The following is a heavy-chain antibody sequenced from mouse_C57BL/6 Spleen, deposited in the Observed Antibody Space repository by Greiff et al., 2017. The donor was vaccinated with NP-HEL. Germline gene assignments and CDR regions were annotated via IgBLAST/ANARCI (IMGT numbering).Heavy chain of an antibody. V-gene: IGHV1-81*01. J-gene: IGHJ1*03. CDR2: IYPRSGNT. Sequence: VQLQQSGAELARPGASVKLSCKASGYTFTSYGISWVKQRTGQGLEWIGEIYPRSGNTYYNEKFKGKATLTADKSSSTAYMELRSLTSEDSAVYFWARYYDYDGYFDVWGTGTTVTVSS. CDR3: ARYYDYDGYFDV. D-gene: IGHD2-4*01. CDR1: GYTFTSYG.